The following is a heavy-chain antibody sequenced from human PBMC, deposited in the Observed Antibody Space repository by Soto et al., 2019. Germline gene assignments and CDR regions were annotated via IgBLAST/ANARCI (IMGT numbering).Heavy chain of an antibody. CDR1: GGSFSGYY. V-gene: IGHV4-34*01. CDR2: INHSGST. D-gene: IGHD7-27*01. J-gene: IGHJ5*02. Sequence: SETLSLTCAVYGGSFSGYYWSWIRQPPGKGLEWIGEINHSGSTNYNPSLKSRVTISVDTSKNQFSLKLSSVTAADTAVYYCARVPWQVLGWFDAWGQGTLVTVSS. CDR3: ARVPWQVLGWFDA.